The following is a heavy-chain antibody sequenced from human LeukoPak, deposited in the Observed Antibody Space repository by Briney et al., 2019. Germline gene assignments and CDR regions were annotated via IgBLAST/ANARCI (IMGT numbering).Heavy chain of an antibody. CDR2: IYSGGST. D-gene: IGHD6-19*01. CDR3: ARVAVAGTEGMDV. Sequence: PGGSLRLSCAASGFTVSSNYMSWVRQAPGKGLEWVSVIYSGGSTYYADSVKGRFTISTDNSKNTLYLQMNSLRAEDTAVYYCARVAVAGTEGMDVWGQGTTVTVSS. CDR1: GFTVSSNY. J-gene: IGHJ6*02. V-gene: IGHV3-53*01.